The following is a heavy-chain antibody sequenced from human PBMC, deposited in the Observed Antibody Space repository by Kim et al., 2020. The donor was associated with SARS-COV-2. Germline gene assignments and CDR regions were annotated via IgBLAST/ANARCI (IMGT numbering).Heavy chain of an antibody. Sequence: GGSLRLSCAASGFSFATSWMTWVRQAPGKGLEWVARIRKEGRDKYYVDSVKGRFIISRDNARNSVFLQMNSLRAEDTAIYYFASIDYGDSYWGQGTLVTV. D-gene: IGHD4-17*01. J-gene: IGHJ4*02. CDR3: ASIDYGDSY. CDR1: GFSFATSW. CDR2: IRKEGRDK. V-gene: IGHV3-7*05.